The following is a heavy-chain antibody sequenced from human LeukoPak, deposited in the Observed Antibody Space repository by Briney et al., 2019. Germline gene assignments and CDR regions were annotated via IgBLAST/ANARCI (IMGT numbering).Heavy chain of an antibody. V-gene: IGHV4-34*01. Sequence: PSETLSLTCGVYGGSFSGYHWTWIRLRPGKGLEWIGDINHSGSTHYNPSLKSRVTISVDTSNNQFSLKLHSVTAADTAVYYCARDSPTARGGSPNDYWGQGTLVTVSS. CDR3: ARDSPTARGGSPNDY. D-gene: IGHD1-26*01. CDR1: GGSFSGYH. CDR2: INHSGST. J-gene: IGHJ4*02.